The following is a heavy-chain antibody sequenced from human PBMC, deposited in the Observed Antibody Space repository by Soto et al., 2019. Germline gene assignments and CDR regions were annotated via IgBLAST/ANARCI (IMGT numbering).Heavy chain of an antibody. CDR3: ARVRRSTSSDWYFGL. CDR1: GGSISSGDYY. CDR2: IYYSGST. J-gene: IGHJ2*01. Sequence: SETMSLTCTVSGGSISSGDYYWTWIRQPPGKGLEWIGHIYYSGSTYYTPSLKSRVTISVDTSKNQLSLKVSSVTAADTAVYYCARVRRSTSSDWYFGLCGGGFQVIFSS. D-gene: IGHD2-2*01. V-gene: IGHV4-30-4*01.